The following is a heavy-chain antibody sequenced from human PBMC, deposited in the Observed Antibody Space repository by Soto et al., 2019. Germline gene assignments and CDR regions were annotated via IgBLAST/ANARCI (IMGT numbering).Heavy chain of an antibody. V-gene: IGHV1-18*04. D-gene: IGHD3-22*01. CDR2: ISAYNGNT. CDR1: GYTFTSYG. J-gene: IGHJ3*02. Sequence: ASVKISCKASGYTFTSYGISWVRQAPGQGLEWMGWISAYNGNTNYAQKLQGRVTMTTDTSTSTAYMELRSLRSDDTAVYYCARGVGYDSSGPSGDAFDTWGQGTMVIVSS. CDR3: ARGVGYDSSGPSGDAFDT.